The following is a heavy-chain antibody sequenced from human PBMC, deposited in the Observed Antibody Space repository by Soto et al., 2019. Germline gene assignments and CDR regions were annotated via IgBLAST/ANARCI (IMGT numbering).Heavy chain of an antibody. J-gene: IGHJ5*02. CDR1: GFTFSTYW. D-gene: IGHD1-26*01. Sequence: EVQLVESGGGLVQPGGSLRLSCAASGFTFSTYWMHWIRQVPGKGLEWVARINSDASHTYYADSVKGRCTISKDNVKNTLQLERNSLRAEGTVVYYCVSDGHCMTTRYYGNWFGPWGQSTVVTVYS. V-gene: IGHV3-74*01. CDR3: VSDGHCMTTRYYGNWFGP. CDR2: INSDASHT.